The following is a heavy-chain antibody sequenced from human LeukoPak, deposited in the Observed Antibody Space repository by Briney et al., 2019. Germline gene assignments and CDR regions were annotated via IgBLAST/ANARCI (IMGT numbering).Heavy chain of an antibody. V-gene: IGHV4-4*07. CDR2: IYTSGST. D-gene: IGHD5-12*01. CDR1: GGSISSYY. J-gene: IGHJ4*02. Sequence: SETLSVTCTVSGGSISSYYWSWIRQPAGKGLEWIGRIYTSGSTNYNPSLKSRVTMSVDTSKNQFSLKLSSVTAADTAVYYCARGFATRGYSGYDYGFDVWGQGTLVTVSS. CDR3: ARGFATRGYSGYDYGFDV.